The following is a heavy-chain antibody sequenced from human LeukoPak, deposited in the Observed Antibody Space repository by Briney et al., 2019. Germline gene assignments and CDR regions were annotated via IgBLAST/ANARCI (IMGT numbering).Heavy chain of an antibody. D-gene: IGHD2-15*01. CDR1: GGTFSSYA. V-gene: IGHV1-69*06. Sequence: ASVKVSCKASGGTFSSYAISWVRQAPGQGLEWMGGIIPIFGTANYAQKFQGRVTITADKSTSTAYMELSSLRSEDTAAYYCARSLGYCSGGSCYSGAAFDYWGQGTLVTVSS. CDR3: ARSLGYCSGGSCYSGAAFDY. CDR2: IIPIFGTA. J-gene: IGHJ4*02.